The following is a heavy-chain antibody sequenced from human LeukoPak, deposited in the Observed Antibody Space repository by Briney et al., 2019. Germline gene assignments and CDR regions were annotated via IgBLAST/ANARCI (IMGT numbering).Heavy chain of an antibody. CDR1: GYTFTSYG. V-gene: IGHV1-18*01. J-gene: IGHJ4*02. CDR2: ISAYNGNT. Sequence: ASVKVSCKASGYTFTSYGISWVRQAPGQGLEWMGWISAYNGNTNYAQKLQGRVTMTTDTSTSTAYMELRSLRSDDTAVYYCARTPNTYGSGSYPVFWGQGTLVTVFS. D-gene: IGHD3-10*01. CDR3: ARTPNTYGSGSYPVF.